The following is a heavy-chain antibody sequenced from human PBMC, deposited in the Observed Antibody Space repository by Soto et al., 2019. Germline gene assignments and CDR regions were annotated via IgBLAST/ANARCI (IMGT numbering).Heavy chain of an antibody. CDR1: GYSISSGYY. V-gene: IGHV4-38-2*01. CDR3: ARNGEMVVGNATQDRWFDP. Sequence: SETLSLTCAVSGYSISSGYYSGWIRQPPGKGLEWIGSIYHSGSTYYNQSLKRRVTISVDTSKNQFSLKLSSVTAADTAVYYCARNGEMVVGNATQDRWFDPWGQGTLVTVSS. J-gene: IGHJ5*02. CDR2: IYHSGST. D-gene: IGHD2-21*01.